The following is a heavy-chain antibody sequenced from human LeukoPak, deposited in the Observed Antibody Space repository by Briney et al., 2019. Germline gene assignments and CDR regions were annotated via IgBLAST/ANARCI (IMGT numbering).Heavy chain of an antibody. J-gene: IGHJ4*02. Sequence: GGSLRLSCAASGFTFDNYAMHWVRQAPGKGLEWVSRISGDGSSTYYADSVKGRFTISRDNSKNSLYLQMNSLRTEDTALYFCAKDSCCSGGSCYRHFDYWGQGTLVTVSS. CDR1: GFTFDNYA. CDR3: AKDSCCSGGSCYRHFDY. CDR2: ISGDGSST. D-gene: IGHD2-15*01. V-gene: IGHV3-43*02.